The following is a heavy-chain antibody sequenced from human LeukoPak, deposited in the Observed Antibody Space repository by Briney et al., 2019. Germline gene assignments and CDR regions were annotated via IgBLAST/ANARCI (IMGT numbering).Heavy chain of an antibody. CDR1: GGSISSYY. Sequence: SETLSLTCTVSGGSISSYYWSWIRQPPGKGLEWIGYIYYSGSTNYNPSLKSRVTISVDTSKNQFSLKLSSVTAADAAVYYCARDQIAAAGSWFDPWGQETLVTVSS. D-gene: IGHD6-13*01. CDR3: ARDQIAAAGSWFDP. J-gene: IGHJ5*02. CDR2: IYYSGST. V-gene: IGHV4-59*01.